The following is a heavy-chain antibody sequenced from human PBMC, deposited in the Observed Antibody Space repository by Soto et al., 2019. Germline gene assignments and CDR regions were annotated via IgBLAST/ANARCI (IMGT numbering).Heavy chain of an antibody. CDR2: ISYDGSNK. J-gene: IGHJ4*02. CDR1: GFTFSSYA. D-gene: IGHD3-10*01. V-gene: IGHV3-30-3*01. Sequence: QVQLVESGGGVVQPGRSLRLSCAASGFTFSSYAMQWVRQAPGKGLEWVAVISYDGSNKYYADSVKGRFTISRNNSKNTLYMQMNCLRVEDTAVYYCARPDYGSGSSPDYWGQGTLVTVSS. CDR3: ARPDYGSGSSPDY.